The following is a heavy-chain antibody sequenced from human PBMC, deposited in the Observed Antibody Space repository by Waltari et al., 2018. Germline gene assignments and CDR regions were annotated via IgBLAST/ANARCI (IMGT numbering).Heavy chain of an antibody. D-gene: IGHD2-2*01. V-gene: IGHV5-51*01. CDR2: IYPGDSDT. J-gene: IGHJ4*02. CDR1: GYSFTSYW. Sequence: EVQLVQSGAEVKKPGESLKISCKGSGYSFTSYWIGWVRQMPGKGLEWMGIIYPGDSDTRYSPSFQGQVTISADKSISTAYLQWSSLKASDTAMYYCARADGIVPASVRASYYFDYWGQGTLVTVSS. CDR3: ARADGIVPASVRASYYFDY.